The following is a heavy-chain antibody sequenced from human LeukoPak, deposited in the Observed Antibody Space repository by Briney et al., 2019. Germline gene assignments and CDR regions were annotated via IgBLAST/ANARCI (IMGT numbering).Heavy chain of an antibody. V-gene: IGHV3-30*02. Sequence: GGSLRLSCAASGFTFSSYGMHCVRQAPGKGLEGVAFIRYEGSNKYYADSVKGRFTISRDNSKNTQCLQTNSLRAEDTAVYYCAKYGSGIWPFGYWGQGTLVTVSS. J-gene: IGHJ4*02. CDR1: GFTFSSYG. CDR3: AKYGSGIWPFGY. CDR2: IRYEGSNK. D-gene: IGHD3-10*01.